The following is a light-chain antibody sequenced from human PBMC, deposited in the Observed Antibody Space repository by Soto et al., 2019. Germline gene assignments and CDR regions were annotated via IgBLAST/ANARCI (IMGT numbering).Light chain of an antibody. J-gene: IGKJ5*01. V-gene: IGKV3-20*01. CDR1: QSVSSY. CDR3: QQFGSSPPRIT. CDR2: GAS. Sequence: EIVMTQSPATLSVSPGERATLSCRASQSVSSYLAWYQQKPGQAPRLLIYGASSRATGIPDRISGSGSGTDFTLTISRLEPEDFAVYYCQQFGSSPPRITFGQGTRLEIK.